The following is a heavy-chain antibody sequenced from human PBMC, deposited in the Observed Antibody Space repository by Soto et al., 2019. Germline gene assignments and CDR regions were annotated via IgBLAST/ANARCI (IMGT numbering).Heavy chain of an antibody. CDR3: ARDRAYSSSSSYYYYYGMDV. Sequence: ASVKVSCKASGGTFSSYAISWVRQAPGQGLEWMGGIIPIFGTANYAQKFQGRVTITADESTSTAYMELSRLRSDDTAVYYCARDRAYSSSSSYYYYYGMDVWGQGTTVTVSS. CDR1: GGTFSSYA. J-gene: IGHJ6*02. D-gene: IGHD6-6*01. CDR2: IIPIFGTA. V-gene: IGHV1-69*13.